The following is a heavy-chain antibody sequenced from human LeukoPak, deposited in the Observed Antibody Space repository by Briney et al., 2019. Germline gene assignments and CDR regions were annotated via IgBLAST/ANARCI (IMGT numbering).Heavy chain of an antibody. V-gene: IGHV1-2*02. J-gene: IGHJ4*02. CDR3: ARVNDYVWGSFRY. CDR2: INPNIGDT. D-gene: IGHD3-16*01. CDR1: GYTFTGHY. Sequence: ASVKVSCKASGYTFTGHYIHWVRQAPGQGLEWMGWINPNIGDTNYAQKFQGRVTMTRDTSISTAYMEFSRLNFDDTAVYYCARVNDYVWGSFRYWGQGTLVTVSS.